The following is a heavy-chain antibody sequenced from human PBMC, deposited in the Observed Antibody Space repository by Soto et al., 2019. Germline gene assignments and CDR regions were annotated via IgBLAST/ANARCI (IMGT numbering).Heavy chain of an antibody. V-gene: IGHV3-48*01. CDR3: ARGRPVDH. CDR1: GFTFSTYS. CDR2: ISSSASTI. Sequence: GSLRLSCAASGFTFSTYSMNWVRQAPGKGLEWVSYISSSASTIYYADSVKGRFTISRDNAKNSLDLQMNSLRAEDTAMYYCARGRPVDHWGQGTLVTVSS. J-gene: IGHJ4*02.